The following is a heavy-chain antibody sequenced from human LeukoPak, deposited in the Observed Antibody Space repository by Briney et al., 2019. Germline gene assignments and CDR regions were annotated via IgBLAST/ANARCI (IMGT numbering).Heavy chain of an antibody. CDR2: IIPIFGTA. Sequence: SVKVSCKASGYTFTSYGISWVRQAPGQGLEWMGGIIPIFGTANYAQKFQGRVTITADEYTSTAYMELSSLRSEDTAVYYCARETQPGYSSGWYPSYFDYWGQGTLVTVSS. J-gene: IGHJ4*02. V-gene: IGHV1-69*13. CDR3: ARETQPGYSSGWYPSYFDY. CDR1: GYTFTSYG. D-gene: IGHD6-19*01.